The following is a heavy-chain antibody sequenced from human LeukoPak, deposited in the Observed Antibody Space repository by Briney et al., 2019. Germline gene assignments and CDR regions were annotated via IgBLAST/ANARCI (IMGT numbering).Heavy chain of an antibody. J-gene: IGHJ2*01. Sequence: SVKVSCKASGFTFTSSAVQWVRQARGQRLEWIGWIVVGSGNTNYAQKFQERVTITRDMSTSTAYMELSSLRSEGTAVYYCAAESYYDSSGYLLGYFDLWGRGTLVAVSS. V-gene: IGHV1-58*01. CDR1: GFTFTSSA. CDR2: IVVGSGNT. D-gene: IGHD3-22*01. CDR3: AAESYYDSSGYLLGYFDL.